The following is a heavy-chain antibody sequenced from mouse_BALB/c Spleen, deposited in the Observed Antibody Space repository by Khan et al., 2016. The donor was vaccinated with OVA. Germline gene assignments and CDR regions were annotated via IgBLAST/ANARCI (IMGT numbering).Heavy chain of an antibody. CDR1: GYTFTSYW. J-gene: IGHJ3*01. V-gene: IGHV1-7*01. Sequence: VQLQQSGAELAKPGASVKMSCKASGYTFTSYWMHWVKQRPGQGLEWIGYINPTTDYTEYNQIFKDKATLTADKSSSPAYMQLSTLTYEDSAGYNCVNHGSSSAWFTYWGEGTLVSVAA. D-gene: IGHD1-1*01. CDR3: VNHGSSSAWFTY. CDR2: INPTTDYT.